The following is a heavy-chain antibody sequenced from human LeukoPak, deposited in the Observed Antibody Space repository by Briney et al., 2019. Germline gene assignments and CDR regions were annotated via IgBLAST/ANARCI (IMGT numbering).Heavy chain of an antibody. J-gene: IGHJ2*01. CDR1: GLTFSTYA. D-gene: IGHD3-10*01. Sequence: PGGSLRLSCAASGLTFSTYATSWVRQAPGKGLEWVSATSASGGSTYYADSVKGRFTFSRDNSKNTLYLQMNSLRADDTALYYCAREASSYWYFDLWGRGTLVTVSS. CDR3: AREASSYWYFDL. CDR2: TSASGGST. V-gene: IGHV3-23*01.